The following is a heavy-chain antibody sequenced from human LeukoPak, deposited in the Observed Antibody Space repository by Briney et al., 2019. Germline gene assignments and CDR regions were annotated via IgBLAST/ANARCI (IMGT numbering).Heavy chain of an antibody. J-gene: IGHJ5*02. CDR1: GGSISSSSYY. V-gene: IGHV4-39*01. Sequence: QLQLQESGPGLVKPSETLSLTCTVSGGSISSSSYYWGWIRQPPGKGLEWIGSIYYSGSTYYNPSLKSRVTISVDTSKNQFSLKLSSVTAADTAVYYCARVSHYDFWSGYEEFFWFDPWGQGTLVTVSS. CDR3: ARVSHYDFWSGYEEFFWFDP. D-gene: IGHD3-3*01. CDR2: IYYSGST.